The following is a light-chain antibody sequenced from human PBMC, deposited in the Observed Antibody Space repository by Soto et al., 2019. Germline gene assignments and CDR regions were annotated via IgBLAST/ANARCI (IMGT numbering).Light chain of an antibody. J-gene: IGLJ2*01. Sequence: QSVLTQPPSASGSPGQAVTISCTGTSSDVGGYNSVSWYQQHPGKAPQLMIYEVSKRPSGVPDRFSGSKSGNTASLTVSGLQAEDDADYYCSSYAGNNKPRVVFGGGTKLTVL. CDR2: EVS. CDR3: SSYAGNNKPRVV. V-gene: IGLV2-8*01. CDR1: SSDVGGYNS.